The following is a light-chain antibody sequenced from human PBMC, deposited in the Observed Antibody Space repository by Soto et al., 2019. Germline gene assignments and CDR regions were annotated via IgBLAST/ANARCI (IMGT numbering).Light chain of an antibody. Sequence: QSALTQPASVSGSPGQPITISCTGTSSDVGGYNYVSWYQQHPGKAPKLMIYDVSNRPSGVSNRFSGSKSGNTASLTISGHQAEDEADYYCSTYTSSSTVFGGGTKLTVL. CDR3: STYTSSSTV. J-gene: IGLJ2*01. CDR1: SSDVGGYNY. V-gene: IGLV2-14*01. CDR2: DVS.